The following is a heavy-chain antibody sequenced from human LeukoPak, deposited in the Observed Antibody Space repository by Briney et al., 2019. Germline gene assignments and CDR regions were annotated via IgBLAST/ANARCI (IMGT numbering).Heavy chain of an antibody. CDR2: IKQDGSEK. CDR1: GFTFSSYW. Sequence: GGSLRLSCAASGFTFSSYWMSWVRQAPGKGLEWVANIKQDGSEKYYVDSVKGRFTISRDNAENSLYLQMNSLRAEDTAVYYCARDDDSSGYRRASSFDYWGQGTLVTVSS. CDR3: ARDDDSSGYRRASSFDY. J-gene: IGHJ4*02. D-gene: IGHD3-22*01. V-gene: IGHV3-7*01.